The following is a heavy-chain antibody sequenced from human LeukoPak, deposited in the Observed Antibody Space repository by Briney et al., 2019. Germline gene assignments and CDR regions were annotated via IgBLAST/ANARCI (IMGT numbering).Heavy chain of an antibody. V-gene: IGHV1-2*02. CDR1: GYTFTRYY. CDR3: AGVNSGYTHRIYFFDC. CDR2: INPNSGGT. Sequence: ASVKVSCKASGYTFTRYYMHWVRQAPGQGLEGMGWINPNSGGTNYVQKLQGRVTMTRDTSIRTAYMEPSRLRADDTDVYFCAGVNSGYTHRIYFFDCWSERCLVSVSP. J-gene: IGHJ4*02. D-gene: IGHD5-12*01.